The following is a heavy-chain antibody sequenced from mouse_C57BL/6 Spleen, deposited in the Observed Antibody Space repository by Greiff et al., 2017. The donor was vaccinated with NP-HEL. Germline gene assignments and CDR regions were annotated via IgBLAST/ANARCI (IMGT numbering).Heavy chain of an antibody. CDR1: GYTFTSYW. D-gene: IGHD1-1*01. CDR2: IDPSDSYT. V-gene: IGHV1-50*01. Sequence: QVQLQQPGAELVKPGALVKLSCKASGYTFTSYWMQWVKQRPGQGLEWIGEIDPSDSYTNYNQKYKGKATLTVDTSSSTANMQLSSLKSEDSAVYYWAKYYGSTSRYFDVWSTGTTVTVSS. CDR3: AKYYGSTSRYFDV. J-gene: IGHJ1*03.